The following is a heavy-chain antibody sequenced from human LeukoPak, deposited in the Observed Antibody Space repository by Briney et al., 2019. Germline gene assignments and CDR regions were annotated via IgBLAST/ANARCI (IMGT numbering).Heavy chain of an antibody. V-gene: IGHV3-7*01. CDR1: GFTFSSYW. Sequence: GGSLRLSCAASGFTFSSYWMSWIRQAPGKGLEWVANIKQDGSEKYYVDSVKGRFTISRDNAKNSLYLQMNSLRAEDTAVYYCARSIDSSGYYYQSDYWGQGTLVTVSS. CDR3: ARSIDSSGYYYQSDY. CDR2: IKQDGSEK. J-gene: IGHJ4*02. D-gene: IGHD3-22*01.